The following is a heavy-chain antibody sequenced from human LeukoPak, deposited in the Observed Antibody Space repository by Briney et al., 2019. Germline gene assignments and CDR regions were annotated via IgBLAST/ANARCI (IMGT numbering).Heavy chain of an antibody. CDR1: GYTLTDLS. Sequence: ASVKVSCKVSGYTLTDLSMHWVRQAPGKGLEWMGGFDPEDGETIYAQKFKGRVTMTEDTSTNTPYMELSSLRAEDTAVYYCARFDWLLLRAFDIWGQGTMVTVSS. D-gene: IGHD3-9*01. CDR3: ARFDWLLLRAFDI. V-gene: IGHV1-24*01. J-gene: IGHJ3*02. CDR2: FDPEDGET.